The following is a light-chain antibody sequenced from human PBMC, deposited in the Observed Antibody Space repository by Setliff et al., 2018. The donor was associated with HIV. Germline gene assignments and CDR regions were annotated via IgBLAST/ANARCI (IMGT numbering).Light chain of an antibody. CDR2: DVT. J-gene: IGLJ3*02. V-gene: IGLV2-11*01. Sequence: QSVLTQPRSVSGSPGQSVTISCAGISSDVGGYQHVSWYQQHPGKAPKLIIYDVTERPSGVPDRFSGSKFANTASLTISALQAEDEADYHCCSFEGTYNSVMFGGGTKRTV. CDR1: SSDVGGYQH. CDR3: CSFEGTYNSVM.